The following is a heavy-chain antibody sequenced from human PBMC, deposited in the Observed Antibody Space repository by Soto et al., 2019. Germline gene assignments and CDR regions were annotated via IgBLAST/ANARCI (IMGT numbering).Heavy chain of an antibody. CDR3: ARALGYSGYAGMDV. CDR2: ISPDNGNT. D-gene: IGHD5-12*01. V-gene: IGHV1-18*01. Sequence: ASVKVSSTSSGYTVSISGINGVRKAPGQGLEWMGWISPDNGNTNYAQKLQGRVTMTTDTSTSTAYMELRSLRSDDTAVYYCARALGYSGYAGMDVWGQGTTVTVSS. CDR1: GYTVSISG. J-gene: IGHJ6*02.